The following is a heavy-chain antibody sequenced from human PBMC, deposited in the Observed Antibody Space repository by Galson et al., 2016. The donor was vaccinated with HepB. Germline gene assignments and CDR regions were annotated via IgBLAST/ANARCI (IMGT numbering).Heavy chain of an antibody. CDR2: ISSRSSYI. J-gene: IGHJ6*03. CDR3: ARDGEVIFAYSYYYYYIDV. Sequence: SLRLSCAASGFTFSSYSMNWVRQAPGKGLEWVSSISSRSSYIFYADAVKGRFTISRDNAKNSLYLQMNSLTAEDTAVYYCARDGEVIFAYSYYYYYIDVWGKGTTVTVSS. CDR1: GFTFSSYS. V-gene: IGHV3-21*01. D-gene: IGHD3-10*01.